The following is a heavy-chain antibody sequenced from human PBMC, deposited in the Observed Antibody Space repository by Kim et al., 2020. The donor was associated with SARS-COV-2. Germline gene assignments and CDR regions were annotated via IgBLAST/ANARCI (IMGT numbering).Heavy chain of an antibody. CDR2: IYYSGST. J-gene: IGHJ4*01. CDR1: GGSINNSSYY. V-gene: IGHV4-39*01. Sequence: SETLSLTCTVSGGSINNSSYYGGYIRQPPGKGLEWIGRIYYSGSTYYNPSLKSRVTISVDTSKNQFSLKLSSVTAADTAVYYCARQRYDFWSGYLFDYWG. D-gene: IGHD3-3*01. CDR3: ARQRYDFWSGYLFDY.